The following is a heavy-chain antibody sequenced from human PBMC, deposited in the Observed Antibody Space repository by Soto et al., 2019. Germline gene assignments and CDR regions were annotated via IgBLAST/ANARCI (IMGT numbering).Heavy chain of an antibody. J-gene: IGHJ5*02. V-gene: IGHV1-58*01. CDR1: GCTFDSSS. Sequence: SLKVSCKASGCTFDSSSVQCVRQARLQRREWIVLIVVGSGNTNYAQKFQERVTITRDMSTSTAYMELSSLRSEDTAVYYCAADRREYYDILTGYYMARWFDPWGQGTLVTVSS. CDR2: IVVGSGNT. D-gene: IGHD3-9*01. CDR3: AADRREYYDILTGYYMARWFDP.